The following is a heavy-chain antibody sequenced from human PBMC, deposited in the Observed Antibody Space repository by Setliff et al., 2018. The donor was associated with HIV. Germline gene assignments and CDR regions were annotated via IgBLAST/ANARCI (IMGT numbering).Heavy chain of an antibody. CDR2: ITGSSTT. J-gene: IGHJ3*01. V-gene: IGHV3-48*01. Sequence: PGGSLRLSCAASGFTFSSYVMNWVRQAPGKGLEWVSYITGSSTTYYAESVKGRFTISRDNARNSLYLQVNSLRVEDTAVYFCARDHVVNGFDVWGQGTMVTVSS. CDR1: GFTFSSYV. CDR3: ARDHVVNGFDV. D-gene: IGHD1-1*01.